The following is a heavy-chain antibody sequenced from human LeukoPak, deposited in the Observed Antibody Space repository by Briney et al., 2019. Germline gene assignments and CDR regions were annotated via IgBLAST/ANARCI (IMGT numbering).Heavy chain of an antibody. Sequence: SVKVSCKASGYTFTGYYMHWVRQAPGQGLEWMGGIIPIFGTANYAQKFQGRVTITADESTSTAYMELSSLRSEDTAVYYCARGYGGAPYYYHGMDVWGQGTTVTVSS. V-gene: IGHV1-69*13. CDR1: GYTFTGYY. J-gene: IGHJ6*02. D-gene: IGHD5-12*01. CDR2: IIPIFGTA. CDR3: ARGYGGAPYYYHGMDV.